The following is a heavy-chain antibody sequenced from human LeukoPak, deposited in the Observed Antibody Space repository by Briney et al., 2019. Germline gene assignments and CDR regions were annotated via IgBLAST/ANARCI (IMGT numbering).Heavy chain of an antibody. CDR3: ARTNYDFWSGHNWFDP. D-gene: IGHD3-3*01. V-gene: IGHV4-59*01. J-gene: IGHJ5*02. Sequence: ETLSLTFTVSGGSISSYYWSWIRQPPGKGLEWIGYIYYSGSTNYNPSLKSRVTISVDTSKNQFSLKLSSVTAADTAVYYCARTNYDFWSGHNWFDPWGQGTLVTVSS. CDR1: GGSISSYY. CDR2: IYYSGST.